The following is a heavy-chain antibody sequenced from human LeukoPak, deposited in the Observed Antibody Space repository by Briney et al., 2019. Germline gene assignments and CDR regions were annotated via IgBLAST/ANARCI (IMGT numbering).Heavy chain of an antibody. D-gene: IGHD3-16*01. V-gene: IGHV3-30*02. Sequence: PGGSLRLSCAASGFTFSSCAMHWVRQAPGKGLEWVAYIRSDGSNKYYADSVKGRFTISRDTSKNTLYLQMNSLRAEDTAVYYCAKGGEIGLYYFNYWGQGTLATVSS. CDR2: IRSDGSNK. CDR3: AKGGEIGLYYFNY. CDR1: GFTFSSCA. J-gene: IGHJ4*02.